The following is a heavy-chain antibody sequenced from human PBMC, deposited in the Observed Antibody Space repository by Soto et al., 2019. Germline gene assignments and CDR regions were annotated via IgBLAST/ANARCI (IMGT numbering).Heavy chain of an antibody. D-gene: IGHD2-8*01. CDR1: GYTFTGYY. Sequence: ASVKVSCKASGYTFTGYYMHWVRQAPGQGLEWMGWINPNSGGTNYAQKFQGWVTMTRDTSISTAYMELSRLRSDDTAVYYCARDPGCTNGVCSYYGMDVWGQGTTVT. CDR2: INPNSGGT. CDR3: ARDPGCTNGVCSYYGMDV. J-gene: IGHJ6*02. V-gene: IGHV1-2*04.